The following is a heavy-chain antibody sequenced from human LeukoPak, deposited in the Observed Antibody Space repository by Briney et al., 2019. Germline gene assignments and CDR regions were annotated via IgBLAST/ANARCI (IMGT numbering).Heavy chain of an antibody. J-gene: IGHJ4*02. CDR1: GGSISRTGYY. CDR3: ARHAVAVTRGANFDC. Sequence: AETLSLTCTVSGGSISRTGYYWGYLRQPPGKGPEWIGSIYYSGSTYSDPSLKSRVTISVHTSKNQFSLNLTSVTAGDTAVYYCARHAVAVTRGANFDCWGQGTLVTVSS. D-gene: IGHD6-19*01. V-gene: IGHV4-39*01. CDR2: IYYSGST.